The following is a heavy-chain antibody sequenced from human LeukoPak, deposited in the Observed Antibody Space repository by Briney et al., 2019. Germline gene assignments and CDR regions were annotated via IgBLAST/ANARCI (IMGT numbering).Heavy chain of an antibody. J-gene: IGHJ6*03. Sequence: GGSLRLSCAASGFTFSSYAMHWVRQAPGKGLEYVSAICSNGGSTYYANSVKGRFTISRDNSKNTLYLQMGSLRAEDMAVYYCARAIAAAGTVGLNYYYYYMDVWGKGTTVTVSS. CDR3: ARAIAAAGTVGLNYYYYYMDV. CDR2: ICSNGGST. D-gene: IGHD6-13*01. V-gene: IGHV3-64*01. CDR1: GFTFSSYA.